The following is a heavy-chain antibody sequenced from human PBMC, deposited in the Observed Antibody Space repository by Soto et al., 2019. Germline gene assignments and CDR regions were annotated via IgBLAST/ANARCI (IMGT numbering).Heavy chain of an antibody. V-gene: IGHV4-59*01. CDR2: IYYSGST. CDR3: ARAWGKCLMDY. CDR1: GGSISSYY. J-gene: IGHJ4*02. Sequence: QVQLQESGPGLVKPSETLSLTCTVSGGSISSYYWSWIRQPPGKGLEWIGYIYYSGSTNYNPALKMRVTISVDTSKNQFSLKLSSVTAADTAVYYCARAWGKCLMDYWGQGTLVTVSS. D-gene: IGHD7-27*01.